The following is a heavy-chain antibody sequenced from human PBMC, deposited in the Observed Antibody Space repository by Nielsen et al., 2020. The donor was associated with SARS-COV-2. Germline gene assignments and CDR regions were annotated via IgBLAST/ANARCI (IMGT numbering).Heavy chain of an antibody. J-gene: IGHJ4*02. Sequence: GESLKISCAASGFSFSTYAMHWVRQAPGKGLEWVAVMSYDGNIQYYADSVKGRFTISRDNAKNSLYLQMNSLRAEDTALYYCAKDGHSSGWYGAPDYWGQGTLVTVSS. V-gene: IGHV3-30-3*01. CDR2: MSYDGNIQ. CDR3: AKDGHSSGWYGAPDY. D-gene: IGHD6-19*01. CDR1: GFSFSTYA.